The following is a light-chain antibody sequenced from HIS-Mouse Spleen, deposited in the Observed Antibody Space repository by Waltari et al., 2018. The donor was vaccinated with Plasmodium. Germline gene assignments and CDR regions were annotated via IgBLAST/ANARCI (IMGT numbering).Light chain of an antibody. J-gene: IGKJ1*01. CDR1: QSISNY. CDR2: AAS. V-gene: IGKV1-39*01. CDR3: QQSYSTWT. Sequence: DIQMTQSPSSLSASVGDRVTIPCRASQSISNYLKWYQQKPGKAPKFLIYAASTLQSGVPSRFSGSGSGTDFTLTISSLQPEDFATYYCQQSYSTWTFGQGTKVEIK.